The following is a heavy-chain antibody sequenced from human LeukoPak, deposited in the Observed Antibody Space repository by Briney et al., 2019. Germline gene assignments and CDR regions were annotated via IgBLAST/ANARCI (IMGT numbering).Heavy chain of an antibody. CDR3: ARASWSSGWYDYYYYMDV. CDR1: GYTFTGYY. CDR2: INPNSGGT. V-gene: IGHV1-2*02. J-gene: IGHJ6*03. D-gene: IGHD6-19*01. Sequence: GASVKVSCKASGYTFTGYYMHWVRQAPGQGLEWMGWINPNSGGTNYAQKFQGRVTMTRDTSISTAYMELSRLRSDNTAVYYCARASWSSGWYDYYYYMDVWGKGPRSPSP.